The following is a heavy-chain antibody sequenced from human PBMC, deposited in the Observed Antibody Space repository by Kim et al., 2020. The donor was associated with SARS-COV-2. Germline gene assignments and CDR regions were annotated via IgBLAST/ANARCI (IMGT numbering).Heavy chain of an antibody. J-gene: IGHJ4*02. CDR2: IKQDAGEK. D-gene: IGHD1-26*01. V-gene: IGHV3-7*03. Sequence: GGSLRLSCAASGFTFSSYWMSWVRQAPGKGLEWVANIKQDAGEKYYVDSVKGRFTISRDNAKNSLFLQMNSLRVEDTAVYYCARDLSRQWDGFIDYWGQRTLVTVSS. CDR1: GFTFSSYW. CDR3: ARDLSRQWDGFIDY.